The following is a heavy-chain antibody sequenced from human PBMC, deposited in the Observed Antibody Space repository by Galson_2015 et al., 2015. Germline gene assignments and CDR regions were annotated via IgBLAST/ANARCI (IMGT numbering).Heavy chain of an antibody. V-gene: IGHV1-46*01. CDR3: ARGDSAGISQGCDN. J-gene: IGHJ4*02. D-gene: IGHD2-15*01. CDR2: INPSGGDT. Sequence: SVKVSCKASGYIFSSYSIHWVRQAPGQGLEWLGLINPSGGDTRYTQKFQGRVTVTRDTSTSTVYMELSSLRSGDTAVYYCARGDSAGISQGCDNWGQGTLVTVSS. CDR1: GYIFSSYS.